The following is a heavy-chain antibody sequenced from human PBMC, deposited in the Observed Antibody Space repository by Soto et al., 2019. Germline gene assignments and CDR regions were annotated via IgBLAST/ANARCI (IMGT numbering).Heavy chain of an antibody. D-gene: IGHD6-25*01. Sequence: GGALRVSCAASGFTFSRDGMHWCRQAPGKGLEWVAVISYDGSNKYYADSVKGRFTISRDNSKNTLYLQMNSLRAEDTAVYYCAKDRNSVFAPQRHYPYGMDVRCQGPTLTVS. J-gene: IGHJ6*02. CDR2: ISYDGSNK. CDR3: AKDRNSVFAPQRHYPYGMDV. V-gene: IGHV3-30*18. CDR1: GFTFSRDG.